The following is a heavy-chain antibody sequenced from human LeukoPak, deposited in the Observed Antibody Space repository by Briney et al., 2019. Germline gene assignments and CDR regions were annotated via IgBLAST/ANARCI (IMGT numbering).Heavy chain of an antibody. CDR3: ARGRTGTIDY. CDR2: IYYSGST. CDR1: GGSISSYY. V-gene: IGHV4-59*01. D-gene: IGHD1-7*01. J-gene: IGHJ4*02. Sequence: SETLSLTCTVSGGSISSYYWSWIRQPPGKGPEWIGYIYYSGSTNYNPSLKSRVTISVDTSKNQFSLKLSSVTAADTAVYYCARGRTGTIDYWGQGTLVTVSS.